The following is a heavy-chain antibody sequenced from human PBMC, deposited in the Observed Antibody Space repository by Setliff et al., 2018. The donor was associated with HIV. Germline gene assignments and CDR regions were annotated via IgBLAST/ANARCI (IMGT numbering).Heavy chain of an antibody. CDR2: IYHSGIT. V-gene: IGHV4-39*07. CDR1: GGSVSSSSYY. Sequence: SETLSLTCTVSGGSVSSSSYYWGWIRQPPGKGLEWIGSIYHSGITYYNSSLKSRVTISVDTSRNQFSLNLTSVTAADTAVYYCARLGYSGSLVGAFDIWGQGTMVTVSS. CDR3: ARLGYSGSLVGAFDI. D-gene: IGHD1-26*01. J-gene: IGHJ3*02.